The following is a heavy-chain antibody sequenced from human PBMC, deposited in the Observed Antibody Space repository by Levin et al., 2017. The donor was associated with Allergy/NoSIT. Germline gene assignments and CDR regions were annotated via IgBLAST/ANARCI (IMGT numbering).Heavy chain of an antibody. CDR2: ISSSSSYI. CDR3: ARDYYGSGSYYGDPFDI. CDR1: GFTFSSYS. V-gene: IGHV3-21*01. Sequence: SCAASGFTFSSYSMNWVRQAPGKGLEWVSSISSSSSYIYYADSVKGRFTISRDNAKNSLYLQMNSLRAEDTAVYYCARDYYGSGSYYGDPFDIWGQGTMVTVSS. J-gene: IGHJ3*02. D-gene: IGHD3-10*01.